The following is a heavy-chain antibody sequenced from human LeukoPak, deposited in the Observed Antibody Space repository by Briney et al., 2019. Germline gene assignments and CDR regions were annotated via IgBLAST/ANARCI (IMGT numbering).Heavy chain of an antibody. J-gene: IGHJ3*02. CDR3: TTDLSSGWYSGAFDI. CDR1: GFSLSNAW. D-gene: IGHD6-19*01. V-gene: IGHV3-15*01. Sequence: GGSLRLSCAASGFSLSNAWMSWVRQAPGKGLEWVGRTKSKTDGGTTDYAAPVKGRFTISRDDSKNTLYLQMNSLKTEDTAVYYCTTDLSSGWYSGAFDIWGQGTMVTVSS. CDR2: TKSKTDGGTT.